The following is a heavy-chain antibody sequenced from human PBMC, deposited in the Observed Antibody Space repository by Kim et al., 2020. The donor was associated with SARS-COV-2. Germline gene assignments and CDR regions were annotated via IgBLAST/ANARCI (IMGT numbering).Heavy chain of an antibody. CDR3: ARRPISSWGYWSFDL. CDR2: IYYSGCT. CDR1: GGSISSSSYY. V-gene: IGHV4-39*01. J-gene: IGHJ2*01. Sequence: SETLSLTCTVSGGSISSSSYYWGWIRQPPGKGREGIGSIYYSGCTSYNPSLKSRVTISVATSKNLFSLKLSSVTAADTAVDYCARRPISSWGYWSFDLWGRGTLVTVSS. D-gene: IGHD6-13*01.